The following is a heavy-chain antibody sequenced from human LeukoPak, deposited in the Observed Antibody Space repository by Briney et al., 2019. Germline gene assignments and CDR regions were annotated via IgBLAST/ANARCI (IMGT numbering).Heavy chain of an antibody. CDR3: TALGYPQYFHH. CDR2: IKSKTNGGTT. CDR1: GFTFRDPW. D-gene: IGHD2-15*01. Sequence: GGALRLSCAASGFTFRDPWMTWVRPAPVQGLGWVGRIKSKTNGGTTYYAAPVKGRFTISRDDSKNTLYFQMNSLRTEDTAVYCCTALGYPQYFHHWGQGTLVTVSS. J-gene: IGHJ4*02. V-gene: IGHV3-15*01.